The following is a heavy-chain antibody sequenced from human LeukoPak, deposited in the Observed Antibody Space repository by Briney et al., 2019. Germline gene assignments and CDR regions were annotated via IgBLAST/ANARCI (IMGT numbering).Heavy chain of an antibody. V-gene: IGHV1-2*02. CDR2: INPNSGGT. J-gene: IGHJ6*03. D-gene: IGHD2/OR15-2a*01. Sequence: ASVKVSCKASGYTFTDYYIHWVRQAPGQGLEWMGWINPNSGGTNYAQKFQGRVTMTRDTSISTAYMELSRLRSDDTAVYYCARYLSNYYYYYMDVWGKGTTVTISS. CDR1: GYTFTDYY. CDR3: ARYLSNYYYYYMDV.